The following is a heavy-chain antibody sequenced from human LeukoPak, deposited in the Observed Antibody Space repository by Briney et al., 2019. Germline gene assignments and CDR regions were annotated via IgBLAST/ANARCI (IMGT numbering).Heavy chain of an antibody. V-gene: IGHV4-34*01. D-gene: IGHD3-10*01. J-gene: IGHJ4*02. CDR2: INHSGST. CDR1: GGSFSGYY. Sequence: PSETLSLTCAVYGGSFSGYYWSWIRQPPGKGLEWIGEINHSGSTNYNPSLKSRVTISVDTSKNQFSLKLSSVTAADTAVYYCARGHRYGGSGCYYYWGQATLV. CDR3: ARGHRYGGSGCYYY.